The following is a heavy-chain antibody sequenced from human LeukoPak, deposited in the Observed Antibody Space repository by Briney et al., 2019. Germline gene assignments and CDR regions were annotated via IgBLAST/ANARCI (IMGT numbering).Heavy chain of an antibody. CDR1: GGSISSSSYY. V-gene: IGHV4-39*01. D-gene: IGHD1-26*01. J-gene: IGHJ4*02. CDR2: IYYSGST. CDR3: AGQDSGSFLPLFDY. Sequence: KPSETLSLTCTVSGGSISSSSYYWGWIRQPPGKGLEWIGSIYYSGSTYYNPSLKSRVTISVDTSKNQFSLKLSSVTAADTAVYYCAGQDSGSFLPLFDYWGQGTLVTVSS.